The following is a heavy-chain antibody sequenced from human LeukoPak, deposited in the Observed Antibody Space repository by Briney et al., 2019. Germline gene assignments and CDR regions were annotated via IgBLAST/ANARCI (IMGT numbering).Heavy chain of an antibody. V-gene: IGHV4-59*11. Sequence: SETLSLTCTVSGGSISSHYWSWIRQPPGKGLEWIGYIYYSGSTNYNPSLKSRVTISVDTSKNQFSLKLSSVTAADTAVYYCARDDSSGYHDAFDIWGQGTMVTVSS. CDR1: GGSISSHY. CDR2: IYYSGST. D-gene: IGHD3-22*01. J-gene: IGHJ3*02. CDR3: ARDDSSGYHDAFDI.